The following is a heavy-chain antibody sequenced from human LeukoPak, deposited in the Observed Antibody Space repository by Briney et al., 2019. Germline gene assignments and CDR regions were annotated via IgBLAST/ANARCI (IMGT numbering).Heavy chain of an antibody. V-gene: IGHV4-4*07. D-gene: IGHD2-15*01. J-gene: IGHJ3*02. Sequence: SETLSLTCTVSGGSISSYYWSWIRRPAGKGLEWIGRIYTSGSTNYNPSLKSRVTMSVDTSKNQFSLKLSSVTAADTAVYYCARDSDDENCCSRLAFDIWGQGTMVTVSS. CDR3: ARDSDDENCCSRLAFDI. CDR1: GGSISSYY. CDR2: IYTSGST.